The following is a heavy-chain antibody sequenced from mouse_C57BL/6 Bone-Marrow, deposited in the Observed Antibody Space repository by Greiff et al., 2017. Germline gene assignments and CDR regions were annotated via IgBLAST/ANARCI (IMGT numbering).Heavy chain of an antibody. CDR3: AMSLTAVVIDY. CDR1: GFNIKDYY. D-gene: IGHD1-1*01. CDR2: IDPEDGET. V-gene: IGHV14-2*01. Sequence: EVKLQESGAELVKPGASVKLSCTASGFNIKDYYMHWVKQRTEQGLEWIGRIDPEDGETKYAPKIPGKATLTDDTSSNTAYLQLSRLTSEDTAVYYCAMSLTAVVIDYWGQGTTLTVSS. J-gene: IGHJ2*01.